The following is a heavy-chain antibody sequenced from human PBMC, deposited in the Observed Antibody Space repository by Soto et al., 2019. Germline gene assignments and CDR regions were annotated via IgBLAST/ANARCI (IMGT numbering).Heavy chain of an antibody. Sequence: VQLQESGPGPVKPSGTLSLTCAVSGGSISSSNWWSWVRQPPGKGLEWIGEIYHSGSTNYNPSLKSRVTRSVDKSKTQCSLKLSSVTAADTAVYYCASNGGYYYGMDVWGQGTTVTVSS. V-gene: IGHV4-4*02. CDR1: GGSISSSNW. CDR3: ASNGGYYYGMDV. J-gene: IGHJ6*02. CDR2: IYHSGST. D-gene: IGHD2-8*01.